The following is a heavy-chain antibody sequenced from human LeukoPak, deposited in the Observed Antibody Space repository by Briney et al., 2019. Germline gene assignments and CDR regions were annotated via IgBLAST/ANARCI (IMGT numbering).Heavy chain of an antibody. J-gene: IGHJ4*02. D-gene: IGHD3-22*01. Sequence: ASVKVSCKASGYTFTGYYMHWVRQAPGQGLEWMGRINPNSGGTNYAQKSQRRVTMTRDTSISTAYMELSRLRSDDTAVYYCAREAIVVPITKYFDYWGQGTLVTVSS. CDR1: GYTFTGYY. CDR2: INPNSGGT. V-gene: IGHV1-2*06. CDR3: AREAIVVPITKYFDY.